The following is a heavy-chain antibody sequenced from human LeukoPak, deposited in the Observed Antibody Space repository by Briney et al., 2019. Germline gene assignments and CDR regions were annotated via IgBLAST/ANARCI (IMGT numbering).Heavy chain of an antibody. D-gene: IGHD3-9*01. CDR1: GYTFTSYG. CDR3: AREILYYDILTGYSNYGMDV. CDR2: ISAYNGNT. V-gene: IGHV1-18*01. J-gene: IGHJ6*02. Sequence: GASVKVSCKASGYTFTSYGISWVRQAPGQGLEWMGWISAYNGNTNYAQKLQGRVTMTTGTSTSTAYMELRSLRSDDTAVYYCAREILYYDILTGYSNYGMDVWGQGTTVTVSS.